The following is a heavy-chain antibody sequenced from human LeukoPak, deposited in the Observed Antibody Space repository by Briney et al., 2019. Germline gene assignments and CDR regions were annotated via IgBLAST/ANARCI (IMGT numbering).Heavy chain of an antibody. V-gene: IGHV3-15*01. J-gene: IGHJ4*02. Sequence: GGSLRLSCAASGFSFTSAWMVWVRQAPGKGLEWVGCIQSNLDGGTTDFAAPVKGRFTISRDDLARTVYLEMNNLKADDTGVYYCTTDFSHFDFSSGYYSYWGQGSLVTVS. CDR3: TTDFSHFDFSSGYYSY. CDR1: GFSFTSAW. D-gene: IGHD3-3*01. CDR2: IQSNLDGGTT.